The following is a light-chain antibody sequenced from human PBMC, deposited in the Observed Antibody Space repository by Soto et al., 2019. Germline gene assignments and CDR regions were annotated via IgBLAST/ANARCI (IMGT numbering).Light chain of an antibody. CDR1: QTISSW. V-gene: IGKV1-5*03. J-gene: IGKJ4*01. Sequence: IQMTQSPSTLATSALDRVTITCLASQTISSWLAWYQQKPGKAPKLLIYKASTLKSGVPSRFSGSGSGTEFTLTISSLQPDDFATYYCQQLNSYPPGVTFGGGTKVDIK. CDR2: KAS. CDR3: QQLNSYPPGVT.